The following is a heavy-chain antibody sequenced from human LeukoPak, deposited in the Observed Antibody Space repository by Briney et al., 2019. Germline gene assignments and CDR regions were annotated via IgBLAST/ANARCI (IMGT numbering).Heavy chain of an antibody. Sequence: GGSLRLSCAASGFTFSSYAMSWVRQAPGKGLEWVSALSGSGGSTYYADSVKGRFTISRDNSKNTLYLQMNSLRAEDTAVYYCARGWGPGYYFDYWGQGTLVTVSS. J-gene: IGHJ4*02. CDR1: GFTFSSYA. CDR2: LSGSGGST. V-gene: IGHV3-23*01. CDR3: ARGWGPGYYFDY. D-gene: IGHD7-27*01.